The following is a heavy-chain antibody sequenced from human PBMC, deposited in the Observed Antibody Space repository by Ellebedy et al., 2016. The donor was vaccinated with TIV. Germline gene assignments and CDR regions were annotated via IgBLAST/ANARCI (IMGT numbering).Heavy chain of an antibody. Sequence: MPSETLSLTCTVSGGSTSSYYWSWIRQPPGKGLAWIGYIYYSGSTNYDPSLKSPVTISVDTSKNQFSLRLSSVTAADTAVYYCARDATLTTGYGMDVWGQGTTVTVSS. CDR2: IYYSGST. CDR3: ARDATLTTGYGMDV. CDR1: GGSTSSYY. V-gene: IGHV4-59*01. J-gene: IGHJ6*02. D-gene: IGHD4-17*01.